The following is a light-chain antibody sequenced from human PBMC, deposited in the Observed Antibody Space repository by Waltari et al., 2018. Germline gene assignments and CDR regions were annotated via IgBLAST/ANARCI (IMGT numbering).Light chain of an antibody. CDR1: SGHSRNV. Sequence: QLVLTQSPSASASLGASFKLTCTLSSGHSRNVIAWHQQQPEKGPRYLLKVNSDGSHSKGDKIPDRFSGSSSGAEHYLTISSLQSEDEADYYCQTGGHGTWVFGGGTKLTVL. J-gene: IGLJ3*02. V-gene: IGLV4-69*01. CDR3: QTGGHGTWV. CDR2: VNSDGSH.